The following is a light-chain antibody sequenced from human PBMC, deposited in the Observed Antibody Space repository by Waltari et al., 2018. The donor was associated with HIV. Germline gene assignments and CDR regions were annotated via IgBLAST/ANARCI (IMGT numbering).Light chain of an antibody. CDR1: QCVLYSSNNKNY. CDR3: QQYYSTPLT. J-gene: IGKJ4*01. CDR2: WAS. Sequence: DIVMTQSPDSLAVFLGERATINCKSSQCVLYSSNNKNYLAWYQQKPGQPPKLLIDWASTRESGVPDRFSGSGSGTDFTLTISSLQAEDVAVYYCQQYYSTPLTFGGGTKVEIK. V-gene: IGKV4-1*01.